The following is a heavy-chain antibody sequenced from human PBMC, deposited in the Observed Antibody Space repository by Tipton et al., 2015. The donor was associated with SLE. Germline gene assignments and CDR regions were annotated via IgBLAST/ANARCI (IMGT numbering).Heavy chain of an antibody. J-gene: IGHJ6*03. CDR3: AKDGGPGSYHYYMDV. CDR2: ISWDGGST. D-gene: IGHD1-26*01. Sequence: SLRLSCAASGFTFDDYAMHWVRQAPGKGLEWVSLISWDGGSTYYADSVKGRFTISRDNSKNSLYLQMNSLRAEDTALYYCAKDGGPGSYHYYMDVWGKGTTVTVSS. V-gene: IGHV3-43D*03. CDR1: GFTFDDYA.